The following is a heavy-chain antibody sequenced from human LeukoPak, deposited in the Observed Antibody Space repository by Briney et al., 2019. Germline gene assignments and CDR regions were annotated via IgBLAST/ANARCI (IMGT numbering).Heavy chain of an antibody. CDR1: GFTFSSYG. V-gene: IGHV3-23*01. J-gene: IGHJ4*02. CDR3: AKSGLGWSPHYLDY. CDR2: ISATGDST. D-gene: IGHD6-19*01. Sequence: PGGSLRLSCAASGFTFSSYGMSWVRQAPGKGLEWVSSISATGDSTYYAGPVRGRLTISRDNSQNTLYLQMDSLRAEDTAIYYCAKSGLGWSPHYLDYWGQGTLVTVSP.